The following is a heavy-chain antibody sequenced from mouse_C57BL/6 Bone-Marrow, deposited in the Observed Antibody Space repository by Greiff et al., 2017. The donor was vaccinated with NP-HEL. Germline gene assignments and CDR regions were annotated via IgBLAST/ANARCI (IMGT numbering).Heavy chain of an antibody. CDR1: GYSITSGYY. J-gene: IGHJ3*01. D-gene: IGHD2-4*01. CDR2: ISYDGSN. Sequence: EVHLVESGPGLVKPSQSLSLTCSVTGYSITSGYYWNWIRQFPGNKLEWMGYISYDGSNNYIPSLKNRISITRDTSKNQFFLKLNSVTTEDTATYYCAREDYDYDWFAYWGQGTLVTVSA. V-gene: IGHV3-6*01. CDR3: AREDYDYDWFAY.